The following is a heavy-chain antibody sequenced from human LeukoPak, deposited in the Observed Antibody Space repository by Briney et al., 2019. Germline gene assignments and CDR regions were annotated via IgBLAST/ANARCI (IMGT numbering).Heavy chain of an antibody. Sequence: SETLSLTCTVSGGSISSYYWNWIRQPPGKGLEWIGYIFYSGNTKYNPSLRSRVSISVDTSKNQFSLKLTSVTAADTAVYYCAREAGSYDSSGYYSLYYSFDYWGQGTLVTVSS. V-gene: IGHV4-59*12. CDR2: IFYSGNT. CDR3: AREAGSYDSSGYYSLYYSFDY. D-gene: IGHD3-22*01. J-gene: IGHJ4*02. CDR1: GGSISSYY.